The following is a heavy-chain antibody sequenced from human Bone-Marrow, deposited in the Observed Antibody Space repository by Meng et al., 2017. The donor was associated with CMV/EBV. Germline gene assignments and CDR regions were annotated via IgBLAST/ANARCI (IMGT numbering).Heavy chain of an antibody. CDR2: MNPNSGNT. CDR1: GYTFTNYG. Sequence: ASVKVSCKASGYTFTNYGITWVRQAPGQGLEWMGWMNPNSGNTGYAQKFQGRVTITRNTSISTAYMELSSLRSEDTAVYYCARGPQSYYDFWSGYSTVYYFDYWGQGTLVTVSS. CDR3: ARGPQSYYDFWSGYSTVYYFDY. J-gene: IGHJ4*02. D-gene: IGHD3-3*01. V-gene: IGHV1-8*03.